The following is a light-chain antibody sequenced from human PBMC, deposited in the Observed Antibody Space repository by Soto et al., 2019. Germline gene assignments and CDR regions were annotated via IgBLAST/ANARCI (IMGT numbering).Light chain of an antibody. Sequence: DIQMTQSPSSLSASVGARVTITCQASRDIRKYLNWYQQKPGKAPKLLIYDASNLETGVTSRFSGNGSGTDFTFTISSLQSEDIATYYCQQYHTLVSFGGGTKVEIK. J-gene: IGKJ4*01. V-gene: IGKV1-33*01. CDR1: RDIRKY. CDR2: DAS. CDR3: QQYHTLVS.